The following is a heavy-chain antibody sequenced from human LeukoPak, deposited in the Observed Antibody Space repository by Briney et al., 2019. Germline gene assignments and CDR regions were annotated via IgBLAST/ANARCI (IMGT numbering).Heavy chain of an antibody. D-gene: IGHD3-10*01. CDR1: GFTFSGYW. Sequence: PGGSLRLSCAASGFTFSGYWMHWVRQVPGKGLVWVSRITGDGSSTTYADSVKGRFTISRDNAKNSLYLQMNSLRAEDTAVYYCARIITMVRGVPGAFDIWGQGTMVTVSS. CDR2: ITGDGSST. V-gene: IGHV3-74*01. CDR3: ARIITMVRGVPGAFDI. J-gene: IGHJ3*02.